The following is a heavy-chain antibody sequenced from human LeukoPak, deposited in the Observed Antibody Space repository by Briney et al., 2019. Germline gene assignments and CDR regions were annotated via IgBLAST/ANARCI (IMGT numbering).Heavy chain of an antibody. V-gene: IGHV4-39*01. Sequence: SETLSLTCTVSGDSISSSSYYWGWIRQPPGKGLEWIGSINYSGTTYYNPSLKSRVTISVDTSKNQFSLKLSSVTAADTAVYYCARLPIVVVPSTSFDIWGQGTMVTVSS. CDR3: ARLPIVVVPSTSFDI. CDR2: INYSGTT. CDR1: GDSISSSSYY. D-gene: IGHD2-2*01. J-gene: IGHJ3*02.